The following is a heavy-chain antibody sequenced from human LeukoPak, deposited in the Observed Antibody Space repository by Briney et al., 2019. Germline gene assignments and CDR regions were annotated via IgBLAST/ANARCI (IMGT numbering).Heavy chain of an antibody. Sequence: GGSLRLSCAASGFTVSSNYMSWVRQAPGKGLEWVSVIYSGVSTYYADSVKGRFTISRDNSKNTLYLQMNSLRAEDTAVYYRARSSAGSWYTDAFDIWGQGTMVTVSS. V-gene: IGHV3-66*01. CDR1: GFTVSSNY. J-gene: IGHJ3*02. CDR3: ARSSAGSWYTDAFDI. CDR2: IYSGVST. D-gene: IGHD6-13*01.